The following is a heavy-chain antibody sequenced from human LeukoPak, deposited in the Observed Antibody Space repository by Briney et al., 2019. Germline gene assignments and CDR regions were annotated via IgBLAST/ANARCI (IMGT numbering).Heavy chain of an antibody. Sequence: ASVKVSCKASGYTFTSYGISWVRQAPGQGLEWMGWISAYNGNTNYAQKLQGRVTMTTGTSTSTAYMELRSLRSDDTAVYYCARESYCSRTSCYSDYYYYGMDVWGQGTTVTVSS. V-gene: IGHV1-18*01. CDR3: ARESYCSRTSCYSDYYYYGMDV. CDR1: GYTFTSYG. CDR2: ISAYNGNT. D-gene: IGHD2-2*01. J-gene: IGHJ6*02.